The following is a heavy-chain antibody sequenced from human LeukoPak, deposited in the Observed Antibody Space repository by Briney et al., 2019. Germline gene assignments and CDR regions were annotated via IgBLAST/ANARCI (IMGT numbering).Heavy chain of an antibody. CDR2: IRYDGSNK. CDR3: AKEHCSGGSCYSHIDY. CDR1: GFTFSYYG. Sequence: PGGSLRLSCAASGFTFSYYGMHWVRQAPGKGLEWVAFIRYDGSNKYYGDSGKGRFTISRDNSKNTLYLKMSSLRTEDTAVYYCAKEHCSGGSCYSHIDYWGQGTLVTVSS. V-gene: IGHV3-30*02. J-gene: IGHJ4*02. D-gene: IGHD2-15*01.